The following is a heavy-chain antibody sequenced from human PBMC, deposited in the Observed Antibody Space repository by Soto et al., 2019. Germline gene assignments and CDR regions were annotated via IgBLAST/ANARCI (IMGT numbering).Heavy chain of an antibody. CDR1: GLIFSDYH. Sequence: EVQLVESGGGLVQPGGSLRLSCAASGLIFSDYHMDWVRQAPGKGLEWVGRIRRKANSYTTEYAASVKGRVTISRDDSKNPLYLQMNSLKSEDTDVYYCAMLGGWSGGSSGMDVWGQGTTVTVSS. V-gene: IGHV3-72*01. J-gene: IGHJ6*02. CDR2: IRRKANSYTT. CDR3: AMLGGWSGGSSGMDV. D-gene: IGHD6-19*01.